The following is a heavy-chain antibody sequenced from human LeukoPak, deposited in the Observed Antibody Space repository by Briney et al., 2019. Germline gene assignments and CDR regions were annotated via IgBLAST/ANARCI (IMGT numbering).Heavy chain of an antibody. CDR3: ARASIMITFGGVIVGLYYFDY. J-gene: IGHJ4*02. Sequence: GASVKVSCKTSGYTFTRYGISWVRQAPGQGLEWMGWISGYNGYTHYAQKVQGRVTMTTDTSTSTSYMELRSLRSDDTAVYYCARASIMITFGGVIVGLYYFDYWGQGTLVTVSS. CDR1: GYTFTRYG. D-gene: IGHD3-16*02. V-gene: IGHV1-18*04. CDR2: ISGYNGYT.